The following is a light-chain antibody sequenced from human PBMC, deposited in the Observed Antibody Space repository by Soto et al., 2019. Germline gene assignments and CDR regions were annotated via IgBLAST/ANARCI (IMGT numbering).Light chain of an antibody. V-gene: IGKV2-28*01. J-gene: IGKJ2*01. CDR1: QSLLHSNGYNY. CDR2: LGS. CDR3: MQGLQTVT. Sequence: DIVMTQSPLSLPVTPGEPASISCRSSQSLLHSNGYNYLDWYLQKPGQSPQLLIYLGSNRASGVPDRFSGSGSCTDFTLKISSVEAEDVGVYYCMQGLQTVTFGQGTKLEIK.